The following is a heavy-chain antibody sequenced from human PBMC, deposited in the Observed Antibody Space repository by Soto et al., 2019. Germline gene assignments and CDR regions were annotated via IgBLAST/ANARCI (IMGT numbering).Heavy chain of an antibody. D-gene: IGHD5-12*01. Sequence: SETLSLTCTVSGGSISSYYWSWIRQPPGKGLEWIGYIYYSGSTNYNPSLKSRVTISVDTSKNQFSLKLSSVTAADTAVYYCARQLGGYDDYYYYYYMDVWGKGTTVTVSS. CDR3: ARQLGGYDDYYYYYYMDV. J-gene: IGHJ6*03. CDR1: GGSISSYY. CDR2: IYYSGST. V-gene: IGHV4-59*08.